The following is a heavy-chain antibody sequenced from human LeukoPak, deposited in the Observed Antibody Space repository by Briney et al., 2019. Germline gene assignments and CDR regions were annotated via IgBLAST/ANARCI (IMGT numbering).Heavy chain of an antibody. CDR1: GFTFSSYG. CDR2: IRYDGSNK. D-gene: IGHD6-13*01. Sequence: GGSLRLSCAASGFTFSSYGMHWVRQAPSKGLEWVAFIRYDGSNKYYADSVKGRFTISRGNSKNTLYLQMNSLRAEDTAVYYCAKDEWKQQLVLDYWGQGTLVTVSS. V-gene: IGHV3-30*02. J-gene: IGHJ4*02. CDR3: AKDEWKQQLVLDY.